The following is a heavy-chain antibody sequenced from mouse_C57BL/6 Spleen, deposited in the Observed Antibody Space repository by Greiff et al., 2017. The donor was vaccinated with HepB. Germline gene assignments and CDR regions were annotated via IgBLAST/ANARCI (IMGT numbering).Heavy chain of an antibody. CDR2: ISSGSSTI. J-gene: IGHJ4*01. CDR3: ARGGGSSYYYAMDY. V-gene: IGHV5-17*01. D-gene: IGHD1-1*01. CDR1: GFTFSDYG. Sequence: EVKLQESGGGLVKPGGSLKLSCAASGFTFSDYGMHWVRQAPEKGLEWVAYISSGSSTIYYADTVKGRFTISRDNAKNTLFLQMTSLRSEDTAMYYCARGGGSSYYYAMDYWGQGTSVTVSS.